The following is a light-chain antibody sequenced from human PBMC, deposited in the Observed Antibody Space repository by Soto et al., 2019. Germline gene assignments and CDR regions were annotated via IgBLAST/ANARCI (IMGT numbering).Light chain of an antibody. V-gene: IGLV3-21*04. CDR2: YDS. J-gene: IGLJ2*01. CDR3: QVWDSSSDHVV. CDR1: NIGSKS. Sequence: SYELTQPPSVSVVPGKTARITCGGNNIGSKSVHWYQQKPGQAPVLVIYYDSDRPSGIPERSSGSNSGNTATLTISRVEAGDEADYYCQVWDSSSDHVVFGGGTQLTVL.